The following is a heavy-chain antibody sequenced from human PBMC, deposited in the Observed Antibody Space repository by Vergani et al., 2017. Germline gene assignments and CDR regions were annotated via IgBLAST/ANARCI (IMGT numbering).Heavy chain of an antibody. V-gene: IGHV3-9*01. CDR1: GFSFDDYA. CDR3: VKDAGSYENFFDS. D-gene: IGHD1-26*01. Sequence: EVQLVESGGGLVQPGRSLRLSCAASGFSFDDYAMHWVRQAPGKGLGWVSGISWNSGSIGYADSVKGRFTISRDNSRDTLYLQMNSLRPEDTATYYCVKDAGSYENFFDSWGQGTLVTVSS. CDR2: ISWNSGSI. J-gene: IGHJ4*02.